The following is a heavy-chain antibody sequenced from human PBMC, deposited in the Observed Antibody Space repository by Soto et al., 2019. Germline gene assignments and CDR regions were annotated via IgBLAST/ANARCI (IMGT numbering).Heavy chain of an antibody. Sequence: QVPLVESGGGVVQPGRSLRLSCAASGFTFSSYGMHWVRQAPGKGLEWVAVISYDGSNKYYADSVKGRFTISRDNSKNTLYLQMNSLRAEDTAVYYCAKDLLPPGRAYGMDVWGQGTTVTVSS. CDR2: ISYDGSNK. V-gene: IGHV3-30*18. J-gene: IGHJ6*02. CDR1: GFTFSSYG. CDR3: AKDLLPPGRAYGMDV.